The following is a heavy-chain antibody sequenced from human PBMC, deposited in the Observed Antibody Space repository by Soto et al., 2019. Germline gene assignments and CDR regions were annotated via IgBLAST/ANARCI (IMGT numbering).Heavy chain of an antibody. CDR3: ARLEPSYYYYGMDV. CDR1: GFTFSSYA. Sequence: GGSLRLSCAASGFTFSSYAMHWVRQAPGKGLEWVAVISYDGSNKYYADSVKGRFTISRDNSKNTLYLQMNSLRAEDTAVYYCARLEPSYYYYGMDVWGQGTTVTVPS. CDR2: ISYDGSNK. J-gene: IGHJ6*02. V-gene: IGHV3-30-3*01.